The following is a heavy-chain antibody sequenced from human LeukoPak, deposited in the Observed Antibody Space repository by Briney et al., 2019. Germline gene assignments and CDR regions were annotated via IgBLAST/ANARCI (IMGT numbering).Heavy chain of an antibody. CDR2: ISGSGGTT. V-gene: IGHV3-23*01. D-gene: IGHD3-3*01. J-gene: IGHJ4*02. CDR3: AKIGVSDYDFWSGHSFDY. Sequence: GGSLRLSCAASGFIFNNYAMNWVRQAPGKGLEWVSAISGSGGTTDYADSVKGQFTISRDNSKNTLYLQMNSLRAEDTAVYYCAKIGVSDYDFWSGHSFDYWGQGTLVTVSS. CDR1: GFIFNNYA.